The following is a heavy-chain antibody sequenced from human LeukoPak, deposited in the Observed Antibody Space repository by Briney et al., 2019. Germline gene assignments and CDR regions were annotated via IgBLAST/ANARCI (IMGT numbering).Heavy chain of an antibody. D-gene: IGHD6-13*01. CDR1: GFTFSSYG. CDR2: IRYDGSNK. CDR3: AKGAYNVIDIAAAGTPFDY. V-gene: IGHV3-30*02. J-gene: IGHJ4*02. Sequence: GGSLRLSCAASGFTFSSYGMHWVRQAPGKGLEWVAFIRYDGSNKYYADSVKGRFTISRDNSKNTLYLQMNSLRAEDTAVYYCAKGAYNVIDIAAAGTPFDYWGQGTLVTVSS.